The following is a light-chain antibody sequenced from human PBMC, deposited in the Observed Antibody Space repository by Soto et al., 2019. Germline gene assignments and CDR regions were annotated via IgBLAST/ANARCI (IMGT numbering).Light chain of an antibody. J-gene: IGKJ1*01. CDR1: QDISNY. CDR3: QQYTNTNNPWM. CDR2: AAS. V-gene: IGKV1-16*01. Sequence: DIQMTQSPSSLSAFVGDRVTITCRASQDISNYLAWFQQKPGKVPKRLIYAASSLQSGVPSRFSGSGSGTEFTLIISGLQPDDSATYYCQQYTNTNNPWMFGQGTKVDIK.